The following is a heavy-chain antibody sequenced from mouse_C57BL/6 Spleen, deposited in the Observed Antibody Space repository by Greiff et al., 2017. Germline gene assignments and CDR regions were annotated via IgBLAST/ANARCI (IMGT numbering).Heavy chain of an antibody. CDR1: GFTFSDAW. V-gene: IGHV6-6*01. J-gene: IGHJ4*01. CDR3: ATGKSFWGTAMDY. D-gene: IGHD4-1*02. CDR2: IRNKANNHAT. Sequence: EVKLVESGGGLVQPGGSMKLSCAASGFTFSDAWMDWVRQSPEKGLEWVAEIRNKANNHATYYAESVKGRFTISRDDSKSSVYLQMNSLRAEDTGIYYCATGKSFWGTAMDYWGQGTSVTVSS.